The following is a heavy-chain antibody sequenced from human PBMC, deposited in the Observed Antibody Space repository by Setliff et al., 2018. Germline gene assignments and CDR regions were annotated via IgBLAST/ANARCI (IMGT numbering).Heavy chain of an antibody. CDR2: ISGSGVST. Sequence: GGSLRLSCAASGFTFSSYAMSWVRQAPGKGLEWVSAISGSGVSTYYADSVKGRFTISSDNSKNTLYLQMNILRAEDTAVSYCAKVMNHDGSGNGYDYMDVWGKGTTVTVSS. D-gene: IGHD3-10*01. J-gene: IGHJ6*03. V-gene: IGHV3-23*01. CDR1: GFTFSSYA. CDR3: AKVMNHDGSGNGYDYMDV.